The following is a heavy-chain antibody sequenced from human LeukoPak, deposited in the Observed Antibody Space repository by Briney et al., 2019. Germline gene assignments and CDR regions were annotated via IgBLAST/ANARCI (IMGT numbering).Heavy chain of an antibody. V-gene: IGHV3-23*01. CDR3: AHIALWLVPLDF. J-gene: IGHJ4*02. Sequence: GGSLRLSCAASGFTFSSYAMSWVRQAPGKGLEWVSAISGSGGSTYYADSVKGRFTISRDNSKNTLGLQMHSLRGEDTAVYYCAHIALWLVPLDFWGQGTLVTVSS. CDR1: GFTFSSYA. CDR2: ISGSGGST. D-gene: IGHD6-19*01.